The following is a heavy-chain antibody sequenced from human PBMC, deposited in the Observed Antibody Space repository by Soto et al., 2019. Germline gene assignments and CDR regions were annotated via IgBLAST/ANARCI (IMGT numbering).Heavy chain of an antibody. D-gene: IGHD4-17*01. Sequence: SLRLSCAASGFTFSSYGMHWVRQAPGKGLEWVAVISYDGSNKYYADSVKGRFTISRDNSKNTLYLQMNSLRAEDTAVYYCAKEFYGYLDGFFDYWGQGTLVTVSS. V-gene: IGHV3-30*18. CDR2: ISYDGSNK. CDR1: GFTFSSYG. J-gene: IGHJ4*02. CDR3: AKEFYGYLDGFFDY.